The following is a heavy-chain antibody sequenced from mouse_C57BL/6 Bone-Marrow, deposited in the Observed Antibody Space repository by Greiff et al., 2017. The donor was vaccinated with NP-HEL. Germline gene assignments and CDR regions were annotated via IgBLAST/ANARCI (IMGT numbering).Heavy chain of an antibody. V-gene: IGHV1-69*01. CDR3: AIITTVVATVDY. D-gene: IGHD1-1*01. CDR2: IDPSDSYT. CDR1: GYTFTSYW. Sequence: VKLQQPGAELVMPGASVKLSCKASGYTFTSYWMHWVKQRPGQGLEWIGEIDPSDSYTNYNQKFKGKSTLTVDKSSSTAYMQLSSLTSEDSAVYYCAIITTVVATVDYWGQGTTLTVSS. J-gene: IGHJ2*01.